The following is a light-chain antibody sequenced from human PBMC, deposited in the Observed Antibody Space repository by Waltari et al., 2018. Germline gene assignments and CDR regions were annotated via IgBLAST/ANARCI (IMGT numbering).Light chain of an antibody. CDR3: QQYNIYPYT. Sequence: DIQMTQSPSTLSASVGARVTITCRARQTIRTWLAWYQQKPGKAPKVLIYRASTLQSGVPSTFSGSGSGTEFILTISSLHPDDFATYYCQQYNIYPYTFGQGTKLEI. CDR2: RAS. V-gene: IGKV1-5*03. CDR1: QTIRTW. J-gene: IGKJ2*01.